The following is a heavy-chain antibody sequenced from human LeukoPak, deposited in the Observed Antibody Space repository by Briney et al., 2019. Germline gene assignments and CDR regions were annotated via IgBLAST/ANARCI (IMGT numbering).Heavy chain of an antibody. V-gene: IGHV4-34*01. J-gene: IGHJ6*02. CDR3: ARLQIRYYYYYYGMDV. D-gene: IGHD1-26*01. CDR1: GGSFSGYY. CDR2: INHSGST. Sequence: SETLSLTCAVYGGSFSGYYWSWIRQPPGKGLEWIGEINHSGSTNYNPSLKSRVTISVDTSKNQFSLKLSSVTAADTAVYYCARLQIRYYYYYYGMDVWGQGTTVTVSS.